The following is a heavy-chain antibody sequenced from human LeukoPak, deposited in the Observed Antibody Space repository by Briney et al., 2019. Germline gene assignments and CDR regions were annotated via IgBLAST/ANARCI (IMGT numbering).Heavy chain of an antibody. D-gene: IGHD5-12*01. V-gene: IGHV3-21*01. CDR1: GYSFTSYW. CDR3: ARLATNGGYGY. Sequence: GESLKISCKGSGYSFTSYWIGWVRQAPGKGLEWVSSISSSSSYIYYAGSVKGRFTISRDNAKNSLYLQMNSLRTEDTAVYYCARLATNGGYGYWGQGTLVTVSS. J-gene: IGHJ4*02. CDR2: ISSSSSYI.